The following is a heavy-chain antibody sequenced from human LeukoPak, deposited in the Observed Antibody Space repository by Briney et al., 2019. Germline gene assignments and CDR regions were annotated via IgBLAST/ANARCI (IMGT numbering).Heavy chain of an antibody. CDR3: ARARPDSSGYYYVAFDI. Sequence: GGSLRLSCAASGFTFSSYGMHWVRQAPGKGLEWVANIKQDGSEKYYVDSVKGRFTISRDNAKNSLYLQMNSLRAEDTAVYYCARARPDSSGYYYVAFDIWGQGTMVTVSS. V-gene: IGHV3-7*01. CDR2: IKQDGSEK. D-gene: IGHD3-22*01. CDR1: GFTFSSYG. J-gene: IGHJ3*02.